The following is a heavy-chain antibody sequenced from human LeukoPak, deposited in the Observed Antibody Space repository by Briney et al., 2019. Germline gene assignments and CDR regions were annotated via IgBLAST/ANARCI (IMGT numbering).Heavy chain of an antibody. V-gene: IGHV5-51*01. Sequence: GESLQISFKGSGYRFTSYWIGWVRQMPGKGLEWMGIIYPGDSDTRYSPSFQGQVTISADKSISTAYLQWSSLKASDTAMYYCARRGLRFLSWTGWFDPWGQGTLVTVSS. CDR1: GYRFTSYW. CDR3: ARRGLRFLSWTGWFDP. D-gene: IGHD3-3*01. CDR2: IYPGDSDT. J-gene: IGHJ5*02.